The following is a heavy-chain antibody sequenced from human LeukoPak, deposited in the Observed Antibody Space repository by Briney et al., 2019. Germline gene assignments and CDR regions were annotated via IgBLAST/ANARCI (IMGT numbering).Heavy chain of an antibody. J-gene: IGHJ4*02. CDR3: ARSGSYYSVDY. V-gene: IGHV4-34*01. D-gene: IGHD1-26*01. CDR2: INHSGST. CDR1: GGSFSGYY. Sequence: SETPSLTCAAYGGSFSGYYWSWIRQPPGKGLEWIGEINHSGSTNYNPSLKSRVTISVDTSKNQFSLKLSSVTAADTAVYYCARSGSYYSVDYWGQGTLVTVSS.